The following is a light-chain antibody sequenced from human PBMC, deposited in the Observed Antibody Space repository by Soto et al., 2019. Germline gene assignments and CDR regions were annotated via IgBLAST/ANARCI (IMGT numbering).Light chain of an antibody. CDR2: GVS. V-gene: IGKV3-15*01. CDR1: QTLNNY. Sequence: EIVMTQSPATLSVFPGETATLSCRASQTLNNYLAWYQQKPGQAPRLLIYGVSTRATGIPARFSGSGSGTEFTLAINNLPSEDSAVYYCQQHNGWPLTFGAGTKVEIK. J-gene: IGKJ4*01. CDR3: QQHNGWPLT.